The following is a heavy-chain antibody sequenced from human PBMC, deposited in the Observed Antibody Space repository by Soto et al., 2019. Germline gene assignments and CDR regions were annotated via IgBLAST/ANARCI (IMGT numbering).Heavy chain of an antibody. J-gene: IGHJ6*03. CDR3: ATLPKNPYSSSPETNYYYYYYMDV. D-gene: IGHD6-13*01. Sequence: ASVKVSCKVSGYTLTELSMHWVRQAPGKGLEWMGGFDPEDGETIYAQKFQGRVTMTEDTSTDTAYMELSSLRSEDTAVYYCATLPKNPYSSSPETNYYYYYYMDVWGKGTTVTVSS. CDR2: FDPEDGET. CDR1: GYTLTELS. V-gene: IGHV1-24*01.